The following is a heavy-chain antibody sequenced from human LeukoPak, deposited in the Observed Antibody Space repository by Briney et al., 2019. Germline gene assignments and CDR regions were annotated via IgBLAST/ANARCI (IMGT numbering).Heavy chain of an antibody. CDR3: ARGRSSWYMVYMDV. V-gene: IGHV1-69*13. J-gene: IGHJ6*03. CDR1: GGTFSSYA. CDR2: IIPIFGTA. D-gene: IGHD6-13*01. Sequence: SVKVSCKASGGTFSSYAISWVRQAPGQGLEWMGGIIPIFGTANYAQKFQGRVTITADESTSTAYMELSSLRSEDTAVYYCARGRSSWYMVYMDVWGKGTTVTISS.